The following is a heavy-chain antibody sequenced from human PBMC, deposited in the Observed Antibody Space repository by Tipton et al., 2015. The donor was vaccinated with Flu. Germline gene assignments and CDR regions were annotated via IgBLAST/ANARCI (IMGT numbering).Heavy chain of an antibody. D-gene: IGHD3-9*01. J-gene: IGHJ3*02. CDR2: INHSGST. Sequence: TLSLTCAVYGGSFSGYYWSWIRQPPGKGLEWIGEINHSGSTNYNPSLKSRVTISVDTSKNQFSLKLSSVTAADTAVYYCARDLATPFYDILTGYPMLAFDIWGQGTMVTVSS. CDR3: ARDLATPFYDILTGYPMLAFDI. V-gene: IGHV4-34*01. CDR1: GGSFSGYY.